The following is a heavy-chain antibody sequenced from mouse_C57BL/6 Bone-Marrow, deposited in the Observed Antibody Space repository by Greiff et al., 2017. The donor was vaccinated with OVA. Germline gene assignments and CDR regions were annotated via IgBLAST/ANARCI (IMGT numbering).Heavy chain of an antibody. D-gene: IGHD2-1*01. CDR2: IDPETGGT. CDR3: TRGYCNYYAMDY. Sequence: QVQLQQSGAELVRPGASVTLSCKASGYTFTDYEMHWVKQTPVHGLEWIGAIDPETGGTAYNQKFKGKAILTADKSSSTADMELRSLTSEDSAVYYCTRGYCNYYAMDYWGQGTAVTVSS. CDR1: GYTFTDYE. V-gene: IGHV1-15*01. J-gene: IGHJ4*01.